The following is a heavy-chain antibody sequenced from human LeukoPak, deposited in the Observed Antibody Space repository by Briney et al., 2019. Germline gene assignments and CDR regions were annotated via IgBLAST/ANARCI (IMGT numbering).Heavy chain of an antibody. V-gene: IGHV1-2*02. D-gene: IGHD1-1*01. J-gene: IGHJ5*02. CDR2: INPNSGGT. CDR3: ARDNRHGYNWNWFDP. CDR1: GYTFTGYY. Sequence: ASVKVSCTASGYTFTGYYMHWVRQAPGQGLEWMGWINPNSGGTNYAQKFQGRVTMTRDTSISTAYMELSRLRSDDTAVYYCARDNRHGYNWNWFDPWGQGTLVTVSS.